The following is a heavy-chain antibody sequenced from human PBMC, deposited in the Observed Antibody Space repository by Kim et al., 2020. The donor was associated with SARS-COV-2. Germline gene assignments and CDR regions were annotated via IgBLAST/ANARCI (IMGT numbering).Heavy chain of an antibody. V-gene: IGHV3-33*06. CDR2: IWYDGSNK. D-gene: IGHD2-2*01. Sequence: GGSLRLSCAASGFTFSSYGMHWVRQAPGKGLEWVAVIWYDGSNKYYADSVKGRFTISRDNSKNTLYLQMNSLRAEDTAVYYCAKAIRVDCSSTSCRNVLGYHYYYGMDVWGQGTTVTVSS. CDR1: GFTFSSYG. J-gene: IGHJ6*02. CDR3: AKAIRVDCSSTSCRNVLGYHYYYGMDV.